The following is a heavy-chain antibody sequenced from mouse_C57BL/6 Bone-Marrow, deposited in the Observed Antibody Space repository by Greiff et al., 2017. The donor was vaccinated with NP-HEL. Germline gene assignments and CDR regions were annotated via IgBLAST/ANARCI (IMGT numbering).Heavy chain of an antibody. D-gene: IGHD1-1*01. Sequence: EVKLVESGGGLVKPGGSLKLSCAASGFTFSSYAMSWVRQTPEKRLEWVATISDGGSYTYYPDNVKGRFTISRDNAKNNLYLQMSHLKSEDTAMYYCARDIPITTVVARYWYFDVWGTGTTVTVSS. V-gene: IGHV5-4*01. CDR3: ARDIPITTVVARYWYFDV. J-gene: IGHJ1*03. CDR1: GFTFSSYA. CDR2: ISDGGSYT.